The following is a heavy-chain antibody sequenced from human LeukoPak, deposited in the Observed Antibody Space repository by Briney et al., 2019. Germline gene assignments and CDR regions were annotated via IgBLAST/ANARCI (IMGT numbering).Heavy chain of an antibody. CDR2: ISAYNGNT. CDR3: ARHDVLLWFGELLLSAFDI. CDR1: GYTFTSYG. Sequence: ASVKVSCKASGYTFTSYGISWVRQAPGQGLEWMGWISAYNGNTNYAQKLQGRVTMTTDTSTRTAYMELRSLRSDDTAVYYCARHDVLLWFGELLLSAFDIWGQGTMVTVSS. J-gene: IGHJ3*02. D-gene: IGHD3-10*01. V-gene: IGHV1-18*01.